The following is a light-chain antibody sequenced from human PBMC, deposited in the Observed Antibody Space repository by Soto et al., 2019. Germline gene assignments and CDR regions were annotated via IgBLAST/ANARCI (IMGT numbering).Light chain of an antibody. CDR2: STN. Sequence: QTVVTQEPSFSVSPGRTVTLTCGLSSGSVSTSYYPSWYHQTPGQAPRTLIYSTNTRSSGVPDRFSGSILGNKAALTITGAQADDESDYYCVLYMGSGIWVFGGGTMVTVL. CDR1: SGSVSTSYY. V-gene: IGLV8-61*01. J-gene: IGLJ3*02. CDR3: VLYMGSGIWV.